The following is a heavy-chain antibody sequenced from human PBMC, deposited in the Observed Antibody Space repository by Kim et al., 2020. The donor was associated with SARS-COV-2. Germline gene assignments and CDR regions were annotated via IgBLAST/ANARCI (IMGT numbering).Heavy chain of an antibody. J-gene: IGHJ2*01. D-gene: IGHD6-6*01. CDR1: GGSISSGGYY. Sequence: SETLSLTCTVSGGSISSGGYYWSWLRQHPGKGLEWIGYIHSSGSTYYKPSLKSRVTISLDTSKNQFSLKLSSVTAADTAVYYCARGAVLSSWYFDLWGRGTLVTVSS. V-gene: IGHV4-31*03. CDR3: ARGAVLSSWYFDL. CDR2: IHSSGST.